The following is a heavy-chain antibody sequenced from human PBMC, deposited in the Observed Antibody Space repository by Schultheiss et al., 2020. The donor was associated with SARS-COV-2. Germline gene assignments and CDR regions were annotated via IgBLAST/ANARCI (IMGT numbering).Heavy chain of an antibody. CDR2: ISGSGGST. D-gene: IGHD2-21*02. Sequence: GGSLRLSCAASGFTFSSYAMHWVRQAPGKGLEWVSAISGSGGSTYYADSVKGRFTISRDNSKNTLYLQMNSLRAEDTAVYYCAKGPPLAYCGGDCLDYWGQGTLVTVSS. V-gene: IGHV3-23*01. CDR1: GFTFSSYA. CDR3: AKGPPLAYCGGDCLDY. J-gene: IGHJ4*02.